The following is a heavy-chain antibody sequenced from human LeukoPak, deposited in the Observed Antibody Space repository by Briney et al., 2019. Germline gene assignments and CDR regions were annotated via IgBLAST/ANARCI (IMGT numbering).Heavy chain of an antibody. V-gene: IGHV4-39*01. Sequence: SETLSLTCTVSGGSISTSNYYWGWIRQPPGKGLEWIGNIFYSGSTYYSPSLKSRVTISLDTSRNQFSLKLSSVTAADTAVYYCATYYYGSGSYDSYYYYMDVWGRGTTVTISS. CDR1: GGSISTSNYY. CDR3: ATYYYGSGSYDSYYYYMDV. CDR2: IFYSGST. J-gene: IGHJ6*03. D-gene: IGHD3-10*01.